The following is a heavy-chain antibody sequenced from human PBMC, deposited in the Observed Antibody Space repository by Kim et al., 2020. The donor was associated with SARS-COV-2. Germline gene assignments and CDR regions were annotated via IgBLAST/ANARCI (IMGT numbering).Heavy chain of an antibody. CDR3: ARTGTLGFGAGTYSPPNL. V-gene: IGHV3-66*01. D-gene: IGHD3-10*01. CDR1: GIIVSGNY. CDR2: IYIGGNT. Sequence: GGSLRLSCAASGIIVSGNYMSWVRQSARKGQEWVAVIYIGGNTFYADSAKGRFTISRANSKNTLYLHMSSLSAEDTAVYYCARTGTLGFGAGTYSPPNLWGQGTLVTVSS. J-gene: IGHJ4*02.